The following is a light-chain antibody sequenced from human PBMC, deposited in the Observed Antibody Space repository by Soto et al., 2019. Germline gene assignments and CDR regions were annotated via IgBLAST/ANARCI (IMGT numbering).Light chain of an antibody. CDR3: QQYNDWPFT. V-gene: IGKV3-15*01. CDR1: QSVSSN. Sequence: IVMTQSPATLSVSPGERATLSCRASQSVSSNLAWYQQKPGQAPRLLIYGASTRATGIPARFSGSESGTEFTLTISSLQSEDFAVYYCQQYNDWPFTFGPGTKVDIK. J-gene: IGKJ3*01. CDR2: GAS.